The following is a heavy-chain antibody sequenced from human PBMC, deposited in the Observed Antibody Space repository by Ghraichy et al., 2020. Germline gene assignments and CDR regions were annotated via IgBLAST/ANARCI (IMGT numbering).Heavy chain of an antibody. V-gene: IGHV1-8*01. J-gene: IGHJ5*02. D-gene: IGHD3-10*01. CDR2: MNPHSDDQ. Sequence: ASVKVSCKASGYTFNNYDISWVRQATGQGLEWMGWMNPHSDDQGYAQKFQGRLTMTRNTSINTAYMELGSLRSDDTAVYYCARGHYGGHWFDPWGQGTLVTVSS. CDR3: ARGHYGGHWFDP. CDR1: GYTFNNYD.